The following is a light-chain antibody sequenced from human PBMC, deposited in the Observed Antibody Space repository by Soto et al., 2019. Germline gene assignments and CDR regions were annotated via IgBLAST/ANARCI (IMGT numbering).Light chain of an antibody. CDR2: DTS. Sequence: EIVLTQSPATLSVSPGERATLSCRASQNINSNLAWYQQKPGQAPSLLIDDTSTRATGIPARFSGSGSGTEFTLTISRLQSEDFAVYYCQQYNNLPFTFGQGTKLEIQ. V-gene: IGKV3-15*01. CDR3: QQYNNLPFT. CDR1: QNINSN. J-gene: IGKJ2*01.